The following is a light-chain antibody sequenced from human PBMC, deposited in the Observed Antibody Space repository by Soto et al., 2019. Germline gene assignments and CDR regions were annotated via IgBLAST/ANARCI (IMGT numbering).Light chain of an antibody. V-gene: IGKV3-15*01. CDR2: GAA. Sequence: EIVMTQSPATLSVSPGERATLSCRASQSVFSSLAWYQQKPGQAPRLLIYGAATRATGIPARFSGSGSGTEFTLTINSLQSEDFAVYYCQQYENWPQLTFGGGTKVDIK. J-gene: IGKJ4*01. CDR1: QSVFSS. CDR3: QQYENWPQLT.